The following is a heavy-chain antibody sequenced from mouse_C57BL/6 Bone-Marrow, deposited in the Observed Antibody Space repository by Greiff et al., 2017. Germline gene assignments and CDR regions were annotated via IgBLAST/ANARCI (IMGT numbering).Heavy chain of an antibody. CDR1: GFTFSDYY. Sequence: LVESEGGLVQPGSSMKLSCTASGFTFSDYYMAWVRQVPEKGLEWVANINYDGSSTYYLDSLKSRFIISRDNAKNILYLQMSSLKSEDTATYYCAREPYAMDYWGQGTSVTVSS. CDR2: INYDGSST. CDR3: AREPYAMDY. J-gene: IGHJ4*01. V-gene: IGHV5-16*01.